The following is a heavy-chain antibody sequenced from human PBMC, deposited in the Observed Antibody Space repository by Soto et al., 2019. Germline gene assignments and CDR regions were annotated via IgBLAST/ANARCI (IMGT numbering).Heavy chain of an antibody. D-gene: IGHD2-15*01. J-gene: IGHJ4*02. Sequence: QVQLVQSGAEVKKPGASVKVSCKASGYTFTSYGISWVRQAPGQGLEWMGWISAYNGNTNYAQKLQGRVTMTTDTATSTADMELRSLRSDETAVYYCATHDPFCSGGSCYSRGGLAIWGQGTLVTVSS. CDR2: ISAYNGNT. CDR3: ATHDPFCSGGSCYSRGGLAI. CDR1: GYTFTSYG. V-gene: IGHV1-18*01.